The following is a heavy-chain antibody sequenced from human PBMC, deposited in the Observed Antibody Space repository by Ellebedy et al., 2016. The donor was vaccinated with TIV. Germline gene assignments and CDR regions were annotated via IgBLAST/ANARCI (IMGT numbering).Heavy chain of an antibody. CDR1: GDSISSTTFY. J-gene: IGHJ4*02. CDR3: ASPEATHYFGSGAYYGFDY. V-gene: IGHV4-39*01. CDR2: IYYGGST. D-gene: IGHD3-10*01. Sequence: MPSETLSLTCTVSGDSISSTTFYWGWIRQPPGKGLEWIGSIYYGGSTYYNPSLKSRLTISVDTSKNQFSLKLSSVTAPDTALYYCASPEATHYFGSGAYYGFDYWGQGILVTVSS.